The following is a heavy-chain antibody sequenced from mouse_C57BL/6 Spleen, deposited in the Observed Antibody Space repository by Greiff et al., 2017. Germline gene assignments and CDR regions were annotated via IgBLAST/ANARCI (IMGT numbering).Heavy chain of an antibody. Sequence: EVQLQQSGPELVKPGASVKIPCKASGYTFTDYNMDWVKQSHGKSLEWIGDINPNNGGTIYNQKFKGKATLTVDTSSSTAYMELRSLTSEDTAVYYCARGLYYYGSSWYYFDYWGQGTTLTVSS. CDR2: INPNNGGT. J-gene: IGHJ2*01. CDR3: ARGLYYYGSSWYYFDY. D-gene: IGHD1-1*01. V-gene: IGHV1-18*01. CDR1: GYTFTDYN.